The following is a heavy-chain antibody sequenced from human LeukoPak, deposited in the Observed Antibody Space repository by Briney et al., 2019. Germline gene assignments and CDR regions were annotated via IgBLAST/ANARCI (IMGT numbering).Heavy chain of an antibody. D-gene: IGHD3-3*01. V-gene: IGHV1-24*01. J-gene: IGHJ5*02. Sequence: ASVTVSCKVFGYTLTELSMHWVRQAPGRGLEWMGGFDPEDGETIYAQKFQGRVTMTEDTSTDTAYMELSSLRSEDTAVYYCAAGGPIFGVVIRPGGFDPWGQGTLVTVSS. CDR3: AAGGPIFGVVIRPGGFDP. CDR1: GYTLTELS. CDR2: FDPEDGET.